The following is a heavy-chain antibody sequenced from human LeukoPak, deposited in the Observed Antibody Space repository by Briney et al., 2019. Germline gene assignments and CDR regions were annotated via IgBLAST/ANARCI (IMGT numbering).Heavy chain of an antibody. V-gene: IGHV1-2*02. CDR2: INPNSGGT. CDR1: GYTFTGYY. J-gene: IGHJ4*02. D-gene: IGHD4-17*01. CDR3: ARDYGVSYYFDY. Sequence: ASVKVSCKASGYTFTGYYMHWVRQAPGQGLEWMGWINPNSGGTNYAQKFQGRVTMTRDTSISTAYMEPSRLRSDDTAVYYCARDYGVSYYFDYWGQGTLVTVSS.